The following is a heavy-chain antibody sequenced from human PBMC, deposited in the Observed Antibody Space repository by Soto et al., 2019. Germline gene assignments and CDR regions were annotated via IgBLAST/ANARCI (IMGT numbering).Heavy chain of an antibody. Sequence: SETLSLTCTVSGGSISSGGYYWSWIRQHPGKGLEWIGYIYYSGSTYYNPSLKSRVTISVDTSKNQFSLKLSSVTAADTAVYYCARSRSEWDSSSWPFDYWGQGTLVTVSS. CDR1: GGSISSGGYY. J-gene: IGHJ4*02. CDR2: IYYSGST. CDR3: ARSRSEWDSSSWPFDY. V-gene: IGHV4-31*03. D-gene: IGHD6-13*01.